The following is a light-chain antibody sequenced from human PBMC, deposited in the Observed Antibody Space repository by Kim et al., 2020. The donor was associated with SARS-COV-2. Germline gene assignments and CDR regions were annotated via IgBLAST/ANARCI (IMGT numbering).Light chain of an antibody. CDR3: QQYDSYPS. Sequence: DIQMTQSPSTLSASVGDRVTITCRASQSISTWLAWYQQKQGKAPKILIYKASSLESGVPSRFSGSGSGTEFTLTISRLQPDDFATYYCQQYDSYPSFGQGTKVDIK. V-gene: IGKV1-5*03. CDR1: QSISTW. J-gene: IGKJ1*01. CDR2: KAS.